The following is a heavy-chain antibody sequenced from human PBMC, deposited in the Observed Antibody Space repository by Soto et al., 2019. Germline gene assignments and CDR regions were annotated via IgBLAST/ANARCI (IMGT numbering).Heavy chain of an antibody. CDR2: IYSGGST. CDR3: ARDAVAGNERRYYFDY. J-gene: IGHJ4*02. V-gene: IGHV3-53*01. Sequence: EVQLVESGGGLIQPGGSLRLSCAASGFTVSSNYMSWVRQAPGKGLEWVSVIYSGGSTYYADSVKGRFTISRDNSKNTLYLQMNSLRAEDTAVYYCARDAVAGNERRYYFDYWGQGTLVTVSS. CDR1: GFTVSSNY. D-gene: IGHD6-19*01.